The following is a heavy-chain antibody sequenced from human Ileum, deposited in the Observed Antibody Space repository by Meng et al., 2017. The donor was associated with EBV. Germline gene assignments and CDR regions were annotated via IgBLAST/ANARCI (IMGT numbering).Heavy chain of an antibody. V-gene: IGHV4-34*02. Sequence: QLWRAGLLKPSDNLPLTGGFYGGSFSNYYWTWIRQPPGKGLEWIGEISHTGTTKYNPSLKNRVTISLDTSNNQFSLNLNSVTAADTALYYCARYGTCGANSFYCFDPWGQGTLVTVSS. J-gene: IGHJ5*02. CDR1: GGSFSNYY. D-gene: IGHD4-23*01. CDR3: ARYGTCGANSFYCFDP. CDR2: ISHTGTT.